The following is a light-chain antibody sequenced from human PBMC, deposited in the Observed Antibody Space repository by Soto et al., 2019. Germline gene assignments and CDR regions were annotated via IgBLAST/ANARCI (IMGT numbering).Light chain of an antibody. V-gene: IGLV2-23*01. J-gene: IGLJ2*01. Sequence: QSVLTQPASVSGSPGQSITISCTGTSNDVGSYNLVSWYQQHPGKAPKVMIYEGTKRPSGVSNRFSGSKSGNTASLTISGLQAEDEADYYCCSYAGSNTHVVFGGGTQLT. CDR1: SNDVGSYNL. CDR3: CSYAGSNTHVV. CDR2: EGT.